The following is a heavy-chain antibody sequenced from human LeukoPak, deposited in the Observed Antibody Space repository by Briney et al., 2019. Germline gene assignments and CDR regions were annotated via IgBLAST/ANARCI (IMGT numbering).Heavy chain of an antibody. CDR3: AKEGPGGGGYFDD. D-gene: IGHD3-16*01. J-gene: IGHJ4*02. Sequence: GGSLRLSCAASGFTFSGYGMSWVRQAPGKGLEWVSLISGSGGSTYYADSVKGRFTISRDNSKNTVYLRMNSLRAEDTAVYYCAKEGPGGGGYFDDWGQGTLVTVSS. CDR1: GFTFSGYG. V-gene: IGHV3-23*01. CDR2: ISGSGGST.